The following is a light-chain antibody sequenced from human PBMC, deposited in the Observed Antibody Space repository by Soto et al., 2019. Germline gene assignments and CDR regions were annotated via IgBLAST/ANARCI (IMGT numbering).Light chain of an antibody. CDR1: QSLVHNDGNTY. V-gene: IGKV2-24*01. J-gene: IGKJ1*01. CDR2: KVS. Sequence: DIVMTQTPLSSPVTLGQAASISCRSSQSLVHNDGNTYLSLFQQRQGQPPRLLIYKVSDRFSGVPDRFSGRGAGTDFTLTISSVEAEDVGVYYCMQATRSCWTFGQGTRVEI. CDR3: MQATRSCWT.